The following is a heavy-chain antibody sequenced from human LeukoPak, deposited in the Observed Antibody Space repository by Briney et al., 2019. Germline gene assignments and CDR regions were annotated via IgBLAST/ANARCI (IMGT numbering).Heavy chain of an antibody. CDR2: ISGSGGST. CDR3: AKDPAYSSGRRGGFDY. J-gene: IGHJ4*02. D-gene: IGHD6-19*01. CDR1: GFTFSSYA. V-gene: IGHV3-23*01. Sequence: GGSLRCSCAASGFTFSSYAMSWVRQAPGKGLEWVSAISGSGGSTYYADSVKGRFTISRDNSKNTLYLQMNSLRAEDTAVYYCAKDPAYSSGRRGGFDYWGQGTLVTVSS.